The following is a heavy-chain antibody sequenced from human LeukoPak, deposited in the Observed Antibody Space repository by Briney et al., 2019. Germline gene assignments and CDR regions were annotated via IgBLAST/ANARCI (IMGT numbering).Heavy chain of an antibody. CDR3: ARGLEMATITGY. D-gene: IGHD5-24*01. CDR1: GFTFSSHW. CDR2: INSDGSSI. V-gene: IGHV3-74*01. J-gene: IGHJ4*02. Sequence: GGSLRLSCAASGFTFSSHWMHWVRQAPGKGLVWVSRINSDGSSISYADSVKGRFTISRDNAKNSLYLQMNSLRAEDTAVYYCARGLEMATITGYWGQGTLVTVSS.